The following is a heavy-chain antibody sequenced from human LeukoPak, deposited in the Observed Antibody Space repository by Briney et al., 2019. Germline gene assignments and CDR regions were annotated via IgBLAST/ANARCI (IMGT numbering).Heavy chain of an antibody. J-gene: IGHJ6*02. CDR3: AKGEGYCSSTSCYPSAYGMDV. CDR1: GFIFSSYA. D-gene: IGHD2-2*01. V-gene: IGHV3-23*01. Sequence: PGGSLRLSCAASGFIFSSYAMSWVRQAPGKGLEWVSAISGSGGSTYYADSVKGRFTISRDNSKNTLYLQMNSLRAEDTAVYYCAKGEGYCSSTSCYPSAYGMDVWGQGTTVTVSS. CDR2: ISGSGGST.